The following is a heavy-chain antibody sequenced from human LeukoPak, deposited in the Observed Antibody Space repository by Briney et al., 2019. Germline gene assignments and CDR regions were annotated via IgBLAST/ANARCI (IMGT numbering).Heavy chain of an antibody. Sequence: PSETLSLTCTVSGGSISRYYWSWIRQPPGKGLEWIGYIYYSGSTNYNPSLKSRVTISVDTSKNQFSLKLSSVTAADTAVYYCASSQEGYCSSTSCLHAFDIWGQGTMVTVSS. CDR1: GGSISRYY. D-gene: IGHD2-2*01. J-gene: IGHJ3*02. CDR3: ASSQEGYCSSTSCLHAFDI. CDR2: IYYSGST. V-gene: IGHV4-59*01.